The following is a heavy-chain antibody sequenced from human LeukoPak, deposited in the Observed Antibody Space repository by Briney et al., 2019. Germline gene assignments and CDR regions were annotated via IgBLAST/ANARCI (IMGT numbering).Heavy chain of an antibody. CDR3: ARHRNREFDFDY. D-gene: IGHD3-10*01. CDR1: GYSFTSYW. CDR2: IYPGDSDT. V-gene: IGHV5-51*01. J-gene: IGHJ4*02. Sequence: GESLKISCKGSGYSFTSYWIGWVRQMPGKGLGWMGIIYPGDSDTRYSPSFQGQVTISADKFISTAYLQRSSPKASDTAMTYCARHRNREFDFDYWGQGTLVTVSS.